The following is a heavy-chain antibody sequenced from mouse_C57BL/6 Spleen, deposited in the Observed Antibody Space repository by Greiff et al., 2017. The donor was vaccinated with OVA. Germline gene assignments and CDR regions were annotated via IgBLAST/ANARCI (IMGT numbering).Heavy chain of an antibody. D-gene: IGHD1-1*01. Sequence: VQLQQSGPELVKPGASVKISCKASGYSFTGYYMNWVKQSPEKSLEWIGEINPSTGGTTYNQKFKAKATLTVDKSSSTAYMQLKSLTSEDSAVYYCARNFITTFYAMDYWGQGTSVTVSS. CDR2: INPSTGGT. J-gene: IGHJ4*01. V-gene: IGHV1-42*01. CDR3: ARNFITTFYAMDY. CDR1: GYSFTGYY.